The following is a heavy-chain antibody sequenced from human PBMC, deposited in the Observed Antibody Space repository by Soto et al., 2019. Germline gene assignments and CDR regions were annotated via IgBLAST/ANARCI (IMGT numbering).Heavy chain of an antibody. CDR3: AKGVYDILTGYFDY. CDR1: GFTVNNYA. Sequence: GGSLRLSCAASGFTVNNYAMNWVRQAPGKGLEWVSGISGSGGRPYYADSVKGRFTISRDNSKNTLYLQMNTLRAEDTAVYYCAKGVYDILTGYFDYWGQGTLVTVSS. CDR2: ISGSGGRP. J-gene: IGHJ4*02. V-gene: IGHV3-23*01. D-gene: IGHD3-9*01.